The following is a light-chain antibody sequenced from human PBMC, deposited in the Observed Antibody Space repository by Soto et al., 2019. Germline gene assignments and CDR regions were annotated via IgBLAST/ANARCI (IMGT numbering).Light chain of an antibody. Sequence: DIVMTQSPDSLAVSLGERATINCKSSQSVLYSSNNENSLAWYQQKPGQPPKLLIYWASTRESGVPDRFSGGGSGTDFTLTISSLQAEDVAVSYCQQYYSVPPTFGQGNKVEI. CDR2: WAS. CDR3: QQYYSVPPT. J-gene: IGKJ1*01. CDR1: QSVLYSSNNENS. V-gene: IGKV4-1*01.